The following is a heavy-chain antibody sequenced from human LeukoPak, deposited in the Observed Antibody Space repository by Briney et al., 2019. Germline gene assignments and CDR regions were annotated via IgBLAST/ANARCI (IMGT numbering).Heavy chain of an antibody. J-gene: IGHJ6*03. CDR3: ARGVRFLGENYMDV. CDR2: IIPIFGTA. Sequence: ASAKVSCKASGGTFSSYAISWVRQAPGQGLEWMGGIIPIFGTANYAQKFQGRVTITTDESTSTAYMELSSLRSEDTAVYYCARGVRFLGENYMDVWGKGTTVTVSS. D-gene: IGHD3-3*01. V-gene: IGHV1-69*05. CDR1: GGTFSSYA.